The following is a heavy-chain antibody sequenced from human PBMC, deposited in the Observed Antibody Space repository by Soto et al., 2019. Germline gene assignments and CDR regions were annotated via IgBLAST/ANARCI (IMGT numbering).Heavy chain of an antibody. CDR3: VRDGTKTLRDWFDP. J-gene: IGHJ5*02. CDR1: GASISCFY. CDR2: IYATGTT. Sequence: PSETRSLTCTVSGASISCFYWSGIGKSAGKGLEWIGRIYATGTTDYNPSLKSRVMMSVDTSKKQFSLKLRSVTAADTAVYYCVRDGTKTLRDWFDPWGQGISVTVSS. V-gene: IGHV4-4*07. D-gene: IGHD1-1*01.